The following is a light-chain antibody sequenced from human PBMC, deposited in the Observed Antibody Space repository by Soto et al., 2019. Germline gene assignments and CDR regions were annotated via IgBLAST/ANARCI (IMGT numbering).Light chain of an antibody. CDR3: AAWDDSLSGWV. CDR2: RNN. J-gene: IGLJ3*02. V-gene: IGLV1-47*01. CDR1: SSNIGSNF. Sequence: QSVLTQPTSASGTPRQRVTISCSGTSSNIGSNFVYWYQQFPGTAPKLLIYRNNQRPSGVPDRFSGSKSGTSASLAISGLPSEDEADYYCAAWDDSLSGWVFGGGTKVTVL.